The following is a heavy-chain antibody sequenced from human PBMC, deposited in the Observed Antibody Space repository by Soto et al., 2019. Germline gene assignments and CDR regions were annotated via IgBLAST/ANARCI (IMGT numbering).Heavy chain of an antibody. CDR2: ISDSGGLT. V-gene: IGHV3-23*01. Sequence: PGGSLRLSCAASGFAFSSHPMSWVRQAPERGLEWVSGISDSGGLTYNADSVKGRFTISRDNSKNTLYLQMNSLRAEDTAVYYCAKLGYGDYVVRWFDPWGQGTLVTVSS. D-gene: IGHD4-17*01. CDR3: AKLGYGDYVVRWFDP. J-gene: IGHJ5*02. CDR1: GFAFSSHP.